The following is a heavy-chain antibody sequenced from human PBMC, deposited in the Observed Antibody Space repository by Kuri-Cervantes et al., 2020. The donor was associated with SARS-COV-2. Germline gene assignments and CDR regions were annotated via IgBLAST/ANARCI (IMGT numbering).Heavy chain of an antibody. CDR3: ARGASIAARYYFDY. CDR1: GGSISSYY. V-gene: IGHV4-4*07. Sequence: GSLRLSCTVSGGSISSYYWSWIRQPAGKGLEWIGRIYTSRSTNYNPSLKSRVTMSVDTSKNQFSLKLSSVTAADTAVYYCARGASIAARYYFDYWGQGTLVTVSS. J-gene: IGHJ4*02. D-gene: IGHD6-6*01. CDR2: IYTSRST.